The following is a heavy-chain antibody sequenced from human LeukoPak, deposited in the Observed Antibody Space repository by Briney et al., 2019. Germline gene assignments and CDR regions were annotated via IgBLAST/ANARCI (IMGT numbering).Heavy chain of an antibody. V-gene: IGHV4-59*01. CDR1: GGSISSYY. CDR3: ARTIWFGELPYYYYGMDV. Sequence: SETLSLTCTVSGGSISSYYWSWIRQPPGKGLERIGYIYYSGSTNYNPSLKSRVTISVDTSKNQFSLKLSSVTAADTAVYYCARTIWFGELPYYYYGMDVWGKGTTVTVSS. D-gene: IGHD3-10*01. J-gene: IGHJ6*04. CDR2: IYYSGST.